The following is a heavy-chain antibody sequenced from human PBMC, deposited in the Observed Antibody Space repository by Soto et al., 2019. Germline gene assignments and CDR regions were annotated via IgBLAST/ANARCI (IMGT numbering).Heavy chain of an antibody. CDR3: ASIPPPDIVVVPAAIGVYYYYYGMDV. Sequence: QVQLVQSGAEVKKPGSSVKVSCKASGGTFSSYAISWVRQAPGQGLEWMGGIIPIFGTANYAQKFQGRVTITADESTSTAYMELSSLRSEDTAVYYCASIPPPDIVVVPAAIGVYYYYYGMDVWGQGTTVTVSS. CDR1: GGTFSSYA. V-gene: IGHV1-69*01. J-gene: IGHJ6*02. D-gene: IGHD2-2*02. CDR2: IIPIFGTA.